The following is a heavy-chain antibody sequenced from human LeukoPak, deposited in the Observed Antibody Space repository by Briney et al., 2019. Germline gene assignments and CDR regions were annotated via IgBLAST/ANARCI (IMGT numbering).Heavy chain of an antibody. Sequence: SQTLYLTCTVSGASFSSGDQYWNWIRQRPGEGLEWIGSIHPSGTLYNNPSLESRVTISIDTSKNQFSLNLNSVTAADTAVYFCSRGLDSRKLGYWGQGTLVTVSS. V-gene: IGHV4-31*03. CDR1: GASFSSGDQY. D-gene: IGHD3-22*01. J-gene: IGHJ4*02. CDR2: IHPSGTL. CDR3: SRGLDSRKLGY.